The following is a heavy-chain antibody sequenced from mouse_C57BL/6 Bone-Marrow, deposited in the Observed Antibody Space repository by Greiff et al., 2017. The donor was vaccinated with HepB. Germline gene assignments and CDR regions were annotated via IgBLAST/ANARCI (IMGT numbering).Heavy chain of an antibody. CDR3: ARGPFYYYGSTHWYFDV. J-gene: IGHJ1*03. V-gene: IGHV5-16*01. CDR2: INYDGSST. D-gene: IGHD1-1*01. Sequence: EVNLVESEGGLVQPGSSMKLSCTASGFTFSDYYMAWVRQVPEKGLEWVANINYDGSSTYYLDSLKSRFIISRDNAKNILYLQMSSLKSEDTATYYCARGPFYYYGSTHWYFDVWGTGTTVTVSS. CDR1: GFTFSDYY.